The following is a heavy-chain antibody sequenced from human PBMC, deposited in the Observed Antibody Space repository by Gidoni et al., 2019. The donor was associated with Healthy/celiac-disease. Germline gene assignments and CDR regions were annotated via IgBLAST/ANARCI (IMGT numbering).Heavy chain of an antibody. CDR3: ARDLRPIWFGELLPDY. CDR2: IKQDGSEK. CDR1: GFTFSSYW. V-gene: IGHV3-7*04. Sequence: EVQLVESGGGLVQPGGSLRLSCAASGFTFSSYWMSWVRQAPGKGLEWVANIKQDGSEKYYVDSVKGRFTISRDNAKNSLYLQMNSLRAEDTAVYYCARDLRPIWFGELLPDYWGQGTLVTVSS. J-gene: IGHJ4*02. D-gene: IGHD3-10*01.